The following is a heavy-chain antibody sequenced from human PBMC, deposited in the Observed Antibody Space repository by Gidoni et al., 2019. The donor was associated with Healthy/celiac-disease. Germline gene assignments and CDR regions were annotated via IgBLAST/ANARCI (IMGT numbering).Heavy chain of an antibody. D-gene: IGHD5-18*01. CDR3: ARSKRGYSYYDY. Sequence: QVQLRESGPGPGKPSRTLALTCTGSGGAISSGSYYWSWIRQPAGKGLEWIGRIYTSGSTNYNPSLKSRVTISVDTSKNQFSLKLSSVTAADTAVYYCARSKRGYSYYDYWGQGTLVTVSS. J-gene: IGHJ4*02. V-gene: IGHV4-61*02. CDR1: GGAISSGSYY. CDR2: IYTSGST.